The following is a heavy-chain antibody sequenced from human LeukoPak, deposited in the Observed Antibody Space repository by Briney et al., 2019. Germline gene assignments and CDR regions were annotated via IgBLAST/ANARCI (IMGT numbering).Heavy chain of an antibody. Sequence: NPSETLSLTCAVYGGSFSGYYWSWIRQPPGKGLEWIGEINHSGSTNYNPSLKSRVTISVDTSKNQFSLKLSSVTAADTAVYYCARDRGWFDPWGQGTLVTVSS. J-gene: IGHJ5*02. CDR2: INHSGST. CDR3: ARDRGWFDP. CDR1: GGSFSGYY. V-gene: IGHV4-34*01.